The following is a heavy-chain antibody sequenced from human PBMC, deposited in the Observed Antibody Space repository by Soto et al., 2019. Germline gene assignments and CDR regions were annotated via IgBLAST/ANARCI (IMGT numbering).Heavy chain of an antibody. CDR1: GFTFSSYE. D-gene: IGHD2-21*02. CDR2: ISSSGSTI. Sequence: PGGSLRLSSAASGFTFSSYEMNWVRQAPGKGLEWVSYISSSGSTIYYADSVKGRFTISGDNAKNSLYLQMNSLRAEDTAVYYCAIGWGYCGGDCYSGFDYWGQGTLVTV. CDR3: AIGWGYCGGDCYSGFDY. J-gene: IGHJ4*02. V-gene: IGHV3-48*03.